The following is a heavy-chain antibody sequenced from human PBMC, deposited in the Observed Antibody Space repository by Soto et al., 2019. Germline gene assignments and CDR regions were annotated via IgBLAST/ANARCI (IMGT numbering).Heavy chain of an antibody. CDR2: IYYSGST. J-gene: IGHJ6*02. V-gene: IGHV4-31*03. D-gene: IGHD4-17*01. CDR3: ARDELRWGRYYYYYGMDV. CDR1: GGSISSGGYY. Sequence: SETLSLTCTVSGGSISSGGYYWSWIRQHPGKGLEWIGYIYYSGSTYYNPSLKSRVTISVDTSKNQFSLKLSSVTAADTAVYYCARDELRWGRYYYYYGMDVWGQGTTVTVSS.